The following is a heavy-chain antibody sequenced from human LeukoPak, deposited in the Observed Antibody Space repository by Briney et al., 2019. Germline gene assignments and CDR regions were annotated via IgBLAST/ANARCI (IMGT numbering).Heavy chain of an antibody. V-gene: IGHV3-11*05. D-gene: IGHD3-10*01. Sequence: PGGSLRLSCAASGFTFSDCYMTWIRQAPGKGLEWVSYISSSGGYTNYADSVKGRFTISRDNAKNSLYLQMNSLRAEDTAVYYCARVLGYYGSGTYYPDYWGQGTLVTVSS. CDR2: ISSSGGYT. CDR1: GFTFSDCY. CDR3: ARVLGYYGSGTYYPDY. J-gene: IGHJ4*02.